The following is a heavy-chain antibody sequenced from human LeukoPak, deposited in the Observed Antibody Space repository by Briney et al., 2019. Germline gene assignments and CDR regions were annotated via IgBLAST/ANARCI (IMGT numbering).Heavy chain of an antibody. Sequence: ASVKVSCKASGYTFTNYGITWVRQASGQGLEWMGWISAYTDKTNYAQKFQGRVTMTTDTSTTTAYMELRSLRSDDTAIYYCARGDGYCSGGSCMIFDYWGQGTLVTVPS. CDR3: ARGDGYCSGGSCMIFDY. J-gene: IGHJ4*02. V-gene: IGHV1-18*01. D-gene: IGHD2-15*01. CDR1: GYTFTNYG. CDR2: ISAYTDKT.